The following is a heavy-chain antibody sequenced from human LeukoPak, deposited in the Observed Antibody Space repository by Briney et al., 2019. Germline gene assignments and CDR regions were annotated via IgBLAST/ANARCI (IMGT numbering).Heavy chain of an antibody. CDR1: GYSFTSYW. CDR2: IYPGDSDT. V-gene: IGHV5-51*01. CDR3: ASQRGVATSSNFYFFGMDI. Sequence: GESLKISCKGSGYSFTSYWIGWVRQMPGKGLEWMGIIYPGDSDTRYSPSFQGQVTISADKSISTAYLQWSRLKASDTATYYCASQRGVATSSNFYFFGMDIWGQGTTVTVSS. J-gene: IGHJ6*02. D-gene: IGHD5-12*01.